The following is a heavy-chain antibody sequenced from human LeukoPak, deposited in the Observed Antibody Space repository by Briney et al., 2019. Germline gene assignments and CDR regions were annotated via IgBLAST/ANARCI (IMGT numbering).Heavy chain of an antibody. Sequence: PGGSLRLSCAASGFTFSSYWMHWVRQAPGKGLVWVSRINSDGSSTSYADSVKGRFTISRDNAKNTLFLQMNSLRAGDTAMYYCARDWILGAFDPWGQGTLVTVSS. CDR2: INSDGSST. CDR1: GFTFSSYW. CDR3: ARDWILGAFDP. V-gene: IGHV3-74*01. D-gene: IGHD1-26*01. J-gene: IGHJ5*02.